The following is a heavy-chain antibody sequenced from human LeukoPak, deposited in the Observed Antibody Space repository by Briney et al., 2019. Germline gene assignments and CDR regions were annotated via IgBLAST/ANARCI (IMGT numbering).Heavy chain of an antibody. V-gene: IGHV1-2*02. Sequence: ASMKVSCKASGYTFTGYYMHWVRQAPGQGLEWMGWINPNSGGTNYAQKFQGRVTMTRDTSTSTVYMELSSLRSEDTAIYYCARIRDGYNDAYDLWGQGTVVTVPS. D-gene: IGHD5-24*01. CDR2: INPNSGGT. J-gene: IGHJ3*01. CDR3: ARIRDGYNDAYDL. CDR1: GYTFTGYY.